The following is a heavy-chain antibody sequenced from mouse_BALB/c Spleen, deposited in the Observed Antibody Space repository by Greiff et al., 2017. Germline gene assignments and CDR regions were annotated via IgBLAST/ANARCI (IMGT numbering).Heavy chain of an antibody. V-gene: IGHV14-1*02. CDR3: ARGGYDYAMDY. J-gene: IGHJ4*01. Sequence: VQLKQSGAELVRPGASVKLSCKASGFNIKDYYMHWVKQRPEQGLEWIGWIDPENGNTIYDPKFQGKASITADTSSNTAYLQLSSLTSEDTAVYYCARGGYDYAMDYWGQGTSVTVSS. CDR1: GFNIKDYY. D-gene: IGHD2-2*01. CDR2: IDPENGNT.